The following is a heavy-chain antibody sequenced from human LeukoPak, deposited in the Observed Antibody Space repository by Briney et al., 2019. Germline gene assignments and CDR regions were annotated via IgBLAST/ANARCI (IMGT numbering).Heavy chain of an antibody. CDR3: GGALFIAAAGKGY. Sequence: PGGSLRLSCAASGFTFSSYSMNWVRQAPGKGLEWVSSISSSSSYIYYADSVKGRFTISRDNAKNSLYLQRNSLRAENTAVYYGGGALFIAAAGKGYWGQGTLVTVSS. J-gene: IGHJ4*02. D-gene: IGHD6-13*01. CDR2: ISSSSSYI. CDR1: GFTFSSYS. V-gene: IGHV3-21*01.